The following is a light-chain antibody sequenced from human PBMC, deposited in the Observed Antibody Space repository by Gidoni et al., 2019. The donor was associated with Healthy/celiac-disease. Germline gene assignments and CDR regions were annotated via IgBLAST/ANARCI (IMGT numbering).Light chain of an antibody. Sequence: SSDLPQPLSVSVALGQTDRITCGGNNIGSKNVHGYQQKPGQAPVLVIYRDSNRPSGIPERFSGSNSGNTATLTISRAQAGDEADYYCQVWDSSTDVVFGGGTKLTVL. J-gene: IGLJ2*01. CDR2: RDS. V-gene: IGLV3-9*01. CDR3: QVWDSSTDVV. CDR1: NIGSKN.